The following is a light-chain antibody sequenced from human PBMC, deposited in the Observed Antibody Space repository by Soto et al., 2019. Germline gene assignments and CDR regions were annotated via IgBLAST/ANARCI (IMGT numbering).Light chain of an antibody. CDR1: SGDVADFKY. J-gene: IGLJ3*02. CDR3: CSYALNYVV. Sequence: QSVLTQPRSVSGSPGQSVTISCTATSGDVADFKYVSWYQQHPGKGPKLFIYDVSKRPSGVPHRFSGSKSGNTASLTISGLQAEDEADYYCCSYALNYVVCGGGTQVTVL. V-gene: IGLV2-11*01. CDR2: DVS.